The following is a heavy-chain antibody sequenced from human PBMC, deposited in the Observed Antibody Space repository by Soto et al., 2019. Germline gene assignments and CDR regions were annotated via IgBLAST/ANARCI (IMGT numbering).Heavy chain of an antibody. CDR2: IYYSGST. D-gene: IGHD6-19*01. CDR3: ARVLGSSGWGLNSYYYGMDV. V-gene: IGHV4-59*01. CDR1: GGSISSYY. Sequence: RSLTCTVSGGSISSYYWSWIRQPPGKGLEWIGYIYYSGSTNYNPSLKSRVTISVDTSKNQFSLKLSSVTAADTAVYYCARVLGSSGWGLNSYYYGMDVWGQGTTVTVSS. J-gene: IGHJ6*02.